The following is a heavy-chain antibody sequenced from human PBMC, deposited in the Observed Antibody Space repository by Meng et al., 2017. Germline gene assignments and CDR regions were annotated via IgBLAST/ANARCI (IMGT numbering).Heavy chain of an antibody. CDR2: MDTNSGNT. J-gene: IGHJ4*02. V-gene: IGHV1-8*01. CDR3: ASGYGDYYFDY. Sequence: QQQVVTFVDEVKKHGDPVKVYSKAYSYAYCSYDIHWVRQATGQGLEGRGCMDTNSGNTGYAKKFQGRVPMTRNNSIRTAYMELSSLRSEDTSVYYCASGYGDYYFDYWGQGTLVTVSS. D-gene: IGHD4-17*01. CDR1: SYAYCSYD.